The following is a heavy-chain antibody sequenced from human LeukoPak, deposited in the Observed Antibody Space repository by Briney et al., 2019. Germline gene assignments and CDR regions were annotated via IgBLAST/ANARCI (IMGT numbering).Heavy chain of an antibody. V-gene: IGHV5-51*01. CDR2: ILPGDSDT. D-gene: IGHD3-10*01. Sequence: GESLQISFKASGYSFTTYWIGWARQMPGKGLAWMGMILPGDSDTRYSPSFQGQVTISADESISTAYLQWSSLKASDTAIYYCARHAGLWFGVFDIWGQGTMVTVSS. CDR1: GYSFTTYW. CDR3: ARHAGLWFGVFDI. J-gene: IGHJ3*02.